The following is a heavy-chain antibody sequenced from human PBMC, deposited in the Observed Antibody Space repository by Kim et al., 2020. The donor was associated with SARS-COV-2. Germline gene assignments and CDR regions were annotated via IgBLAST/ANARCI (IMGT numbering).Heavy chain of an antibody. J-gene: IGHJ5*02. V-gene: IGHV4-34*01. CDR3: ARGDRGSTYWFDP. CDR2: INHSGST. CDR1: GGSFSGYY. D-gene: IGHD1-26*01. Sequence: SETLSLTCAVYGGSFSGYYWSWIRQPPGKGLEWIGEINHSGSTNYNPSLKSRVTISVDTSKNQFSLKLSSVTAADTAVYYCARGDRGSTYWFDPWGQGTLVTVSS.